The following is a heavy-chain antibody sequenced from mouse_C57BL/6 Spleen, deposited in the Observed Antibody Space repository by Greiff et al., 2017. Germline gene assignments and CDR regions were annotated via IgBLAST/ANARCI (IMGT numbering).Heavy chain of an antibody. CDR3: ARPIYYDYDGYAMDY. D-gene: IGHD2-4*01. Sequence: VQLQQSGPELVKPGASVKMSCKASGYTFTDYNMHWVKQSHGKSLEWIGYINPNNGGTSYNQKFKGKATLTVNKSSSTAYMELRSLTSEDSAVYYCARPIYYDYDGYAMDYWGQGTSVTVSS. J-gene: IGHJ4*01. CDR1: GYTFTDYN. V-gene: IGHV1-22*01. CDR2: INPNNGGT.